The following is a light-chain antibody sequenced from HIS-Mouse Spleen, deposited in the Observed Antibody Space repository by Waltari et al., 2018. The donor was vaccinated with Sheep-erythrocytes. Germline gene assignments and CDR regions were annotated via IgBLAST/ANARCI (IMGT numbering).Light chain of an antibody. J-gene: IGKJ4*01. CDR2: AAS. CDR3: QKYNSAPLT. V-gene: IGKV1-27*01. Sequence: DIQMTQSPSSLSASVGDRVTITCRESQGISNYLAWYQQKPGKVPKPLIYAASTLQSGVPSRFSGSGSGTDFTLTISSLQPEDVATYYCQKYNSAPLTFGGGTK. CDR1: QGISNY.